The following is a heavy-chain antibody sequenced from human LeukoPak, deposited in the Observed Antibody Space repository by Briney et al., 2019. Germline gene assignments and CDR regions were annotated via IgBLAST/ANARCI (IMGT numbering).Heavy chain of an antibody. CDR1: GFTFSSYA. CDR3: ARDQPGSLNY. V-gene: IGHV3-30-3*01. Sequence: PGRSLRLSCAASGFTFSSYAMHWVRQAPGKGLEWVAVISYDGSNKYYADSVKGRFTISRDNSKNTLYLQMNSLRAEDTAVYYCARDQPGSLNYWGQGTLVTVSS. J-gene: IGHJ4*02. CDR2: ISYDGSNK. D-gene: IGHD3-10*01.